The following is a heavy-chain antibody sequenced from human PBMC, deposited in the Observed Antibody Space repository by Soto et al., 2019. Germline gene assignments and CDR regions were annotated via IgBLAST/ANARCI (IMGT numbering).Heavy chain of an antibody. J-gene: IGHJ6*03. Sequence: QVTLKESGPVLVEPTETLTLTCTVSGFSLSNARMGVSWIRQPPGKALEWLAHIFSNDEKSYSTSLKSRLTISKDTSKSQVVLTMTNMDPVDTATYYCARIPLTVTSYYYYYMDVWGKGTTVTVSS. D-gene: IGHD4-4*01. CDR2: IFSNDEK. CDR3: ARIPLTVTSYYYYYMDV. CDR1: GFSLSNARMG. V-gene: IGHV2-26*01.